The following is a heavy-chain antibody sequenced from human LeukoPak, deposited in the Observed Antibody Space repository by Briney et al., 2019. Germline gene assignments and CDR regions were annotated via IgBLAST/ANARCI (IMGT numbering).Heavy chain of an antibody. Sequence: PGESLKISCKGSGYKFNSQWIGWVRQMPGKGLEWRGIIYPGDSDTRYSPSFQGQVTMSADKSTSTAYLQWSSLKASDSAIYYCARDKADSQGVFDYWGQGTLVTVSS. J-gene: IGHJ4*02. CDR2: IYPGDSDT. V-gene: IGHV5-51*01. CDR1: GYKFNSQW. D-gene: IGHD3-16*01. CDR3: ARDKADSQGVFDY.